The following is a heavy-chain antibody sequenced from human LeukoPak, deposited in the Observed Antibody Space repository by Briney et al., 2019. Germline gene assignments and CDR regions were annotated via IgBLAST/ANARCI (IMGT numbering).Heavy chain of an antibody. J-gene: IGHJ3*02. CDR2: IYYTGGT. CDR3: ASAPGAFDI. Sequence: SETLSLTCTVSGDSITSGSYSWAWIRQHPGKGLEWIGYIYYTGGTHYNPSLKSRLTISVDTSENHFSLKLSSVTAADTAIYFCASAPGAFDIWGQGTMVTVSS. CDR1: GDSITSGSYS. V-gene: IGHV4-31*03.